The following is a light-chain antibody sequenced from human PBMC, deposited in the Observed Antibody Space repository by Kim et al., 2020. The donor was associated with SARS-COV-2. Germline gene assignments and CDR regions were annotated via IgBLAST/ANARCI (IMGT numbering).Light chain of an antibody. V-gene: IGKV1-39*01. J-gene: IGKJ4*01. Sequence: IQMTQSPSSLAASVGDRVTIACRASQSIGTRLNWYQQRPGKAPKLLIYAASTLQSGVPSRFSGTGSGTDFTLTISSLQPEDFATYYCQQSYSTPLTFGGGTKLEIK. CDR3: QQSYSTPLT. CDR1: QSIGTR. CDR2: AAS.